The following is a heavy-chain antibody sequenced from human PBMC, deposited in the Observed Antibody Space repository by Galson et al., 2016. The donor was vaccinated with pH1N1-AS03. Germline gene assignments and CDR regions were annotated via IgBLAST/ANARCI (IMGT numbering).Heavy chain of an antibody. D-gene: IGHD6-13*01. Sequence: SLRLSCSVSGFAFSTWWMLCVRQASGKGLEWVSRIDTNGGSIVYADYVKGRFTISRDNAKNTLYLQMSGLTAEDTAIYYCGRHMGGSWYGSPDYWGQGALVTVSS. CDR3: GRHMGGSWYGSPDY. CDR2: IDTNGGSI. J-gene: IGHJ4*02. CDR1: GFAFSTWW. V-gene: IGHV3-74*01.